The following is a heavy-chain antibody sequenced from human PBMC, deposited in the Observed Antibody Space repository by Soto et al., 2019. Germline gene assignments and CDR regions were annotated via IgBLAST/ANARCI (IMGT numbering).Heavy chain of an antibody. V-gene: IGHV3-21*01. CDR1: GFTFSSYS. CDR3: ARDAKGVGSVVTNDPRVYYYYGMDV. Sequence: EVQLVESGGGLVKPGGSLRLSCAASGFTFSSYSMNWVRQAPGKGLEWVSSISSSSSYIYYADSVKGRFTISRDNAKNSLYLQMNSLRAEDTAVYYCARDAKGVGSVVTNDPRVYYYYGMDVW. D-gene: IGHD1-1*01. CDR2: ISSSSSYI. J-gene: IGHJ6*01.